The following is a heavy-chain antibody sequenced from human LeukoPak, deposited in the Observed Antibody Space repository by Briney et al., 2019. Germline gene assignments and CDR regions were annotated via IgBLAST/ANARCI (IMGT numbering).Heavy chain of an antibody. J-gene: IGHJ4*02. D-gene: IGHD6-19*01. Sequence: PGGDLPSPSGASGFPSSSSWRNWGRRPPGQGLRGWEKIKQDGGEKTNRGSMKGRFTISRDNAQNSLYLEMNSLSAEDTAMYYCARIYGSGWSPFDCWGQGTPVIVSS. CDR1: GFPSSSSW. CDR3: ARIYGSGWSPFDC. CDR2: IKQDGGEK. V-gene: IGHV3-7*04.